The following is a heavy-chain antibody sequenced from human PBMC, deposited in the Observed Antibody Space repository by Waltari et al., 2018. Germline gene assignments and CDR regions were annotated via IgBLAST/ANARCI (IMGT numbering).Heavy chain of an antibody. J-gene: IGHJ4*02. Sequence: QVQLVQSGAEVKKPGSSVKVSCKASGGTFSSYAISWVRQAPGQGLEWMGGIIPSFGTANDAQKFQGRVTMTADESTSTAYMELSSLRSEDTAVYYCASSPSYYYDSSGYLLGYWGQGTLVTVSS. CDR1: GGTFSSYA. CDR3: ASSPSYYYDSSGYLLGY. CDR2: IIPSFGTA. D-gene: IGHD3-22*01. V-gene: IGHV1-69*13.